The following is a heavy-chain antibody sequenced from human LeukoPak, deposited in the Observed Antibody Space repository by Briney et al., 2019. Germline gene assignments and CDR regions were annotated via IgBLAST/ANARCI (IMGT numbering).Heavy chain of an antibody. D-gene: IGHD6-19*01. CDR3: ARDISGWYSNWFDP. CDR1: GFTFSSYA. CDR2: ISYDGSNK. Sequence: GGSLRLSCAASGFTFSSYAMHWVRQAPGKGLEWVAVISYDGSNKYYADSVKGRFTISRDNSKNTLYLQMNSLRAEDTAVYYCARDISGWYSNWFDPWGQGTLVTVSS. V-gene: IGHV3-30*04. J-gene: IGHJ5*02.